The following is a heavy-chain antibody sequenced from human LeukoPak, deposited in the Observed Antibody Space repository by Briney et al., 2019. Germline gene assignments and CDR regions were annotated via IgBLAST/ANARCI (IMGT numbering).Heavy chain of an antibody. CDR1: GFTFSSYE. J-gene: IGHJ4*02. V-gene: IGHV3-66*02. Sequence: GGSLRLSCAASGFTFSSYEMNWVRQAPGKGLEWVSVIYSGGSTYYADSVKGRFTISRDNSKNTLYLQMNSLRPEDTAVYYCARSPRFGEFNSWGQGTLVTVSS. CDR2: IYSGGST. D-gene: IGHD3-10*02. CDR3: ARSPRFGEFNS.